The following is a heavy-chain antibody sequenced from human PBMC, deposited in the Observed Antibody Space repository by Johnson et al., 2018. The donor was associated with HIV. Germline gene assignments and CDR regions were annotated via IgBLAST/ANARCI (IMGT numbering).Heavy chain of an antibody. J-gene: IGHJ3*02. Sequence: QVQLVESGGGVVQPGRSLRLSCAASGFTFSSMHWDRQAPGKGLEWVAVISHDGSHKYYADSVKGRFTVSRDKSKNTLYLQMKSLRPEDTAVYYCARESKWESRTPHAFDIWGQGTMVTVSS. CDR2: ISHDGSHK. V-gene: IGHV3-30*03. D-gene: IGHD1-26*01. CDR1: GFTFSS. CDR3: ARESKWESRTPHAFDI.